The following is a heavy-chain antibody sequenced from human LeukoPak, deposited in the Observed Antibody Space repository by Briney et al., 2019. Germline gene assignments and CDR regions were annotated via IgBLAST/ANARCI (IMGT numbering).Heavy chain of an antibody. V-gene: IGHV1-18*01. CDR3: AKDIHPGLDSGASCCFDY. J-gene: IGHJ4*02. CDR1: GYIFSRHG. D-gene: IGHD3-22*01. CDR2: VSGYNGNT. Sequence: ASVTVSCKTSGYIFSRHGITWVRQAPGQGFEWMGWVSGYNGNTNYAQSVQGRVTMTTDTSTNTAYMELRSLRSDDTAVYYCAKDIHPGLDSGASCCFDYWGQGTPVTVSS.